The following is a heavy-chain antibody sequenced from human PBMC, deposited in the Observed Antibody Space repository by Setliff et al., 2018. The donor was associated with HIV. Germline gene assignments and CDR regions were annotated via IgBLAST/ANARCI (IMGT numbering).Heavy chain of an antibody. CDR3: ARTVASIAAAGTSWWFDP. CDR2: IYHSGST. V-gene: IGHV4-38-2*01. D-gene: IGHD6-13*01. CDR1: GYSISSGYY. Sequence: PSETLSLTCAVSGYSISSGYYWGWIRQPPGKGLEWIGNIYHSGSTYYNPSLKSRITISADTSKNQFSLKLSSVTAADTAVYYCARTVASIAAAGTSWWFDPWGQGTLVTVSS. J-gene: IGHJ5*02.